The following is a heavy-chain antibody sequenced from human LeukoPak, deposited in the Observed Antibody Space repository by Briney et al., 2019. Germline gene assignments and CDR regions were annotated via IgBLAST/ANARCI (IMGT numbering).Heavy chain of an antibody. J-gene: IGHJ4*02. D-gene: IGHD3-22*01. V-gene: IGHV1-2*02. CDR1: GYTFTGYY. CDR3: ARVGRLYDSSGYYSY. Sequence: ASVKVSCKASGYTFTGYYMHWVRQAPGQGLEWMGWINPNSGGTNYAQKFQGRVTMTRDTSISTAYMELSRLRSDDTDVYYCARVGRLYDSSGYYSYWGQGTLVTVSS. CDR2: INPNSGGT.